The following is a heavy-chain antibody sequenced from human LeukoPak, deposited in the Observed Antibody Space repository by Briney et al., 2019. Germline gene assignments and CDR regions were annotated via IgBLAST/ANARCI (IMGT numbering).Heavy chain of an antibody. CDR1: RFTFSDYY. V-gene: IGHV3-11*01. Sequence: GGSLRLSCVASRFTFSDYYMSWIRQAPGKGLEWISYIGTSDTHTYYADSVKGRFTISRDNAKSSLFLQMDSLTADNTAMYYCARDGRPDYWGQGTLVTVSS. J-gene: IGHJ4*02. CDR2: IGTSDTHT. CDR3: ARDGRPDY.